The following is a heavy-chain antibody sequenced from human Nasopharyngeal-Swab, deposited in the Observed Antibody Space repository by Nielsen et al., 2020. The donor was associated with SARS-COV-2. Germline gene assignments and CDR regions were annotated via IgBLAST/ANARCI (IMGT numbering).Heavy chain of an antibody. CDR1: GFTFSRTG. CDR3: AKDVHGDYGGIDY. J-gene: IGHJ4*02. CDR2: ISYDGSNE. V-gene: IGHV3-30*18. Sequence: GGSWRPSCAASGFTFSRTGMDWVRQAPGKGLEWVAVISYDGSNEYYGDSVKGRFTISRDNSKNTLYLQMNSLIVDDTAVYYCAKDVHGDYGGIDYWGQGILVTVSS. D-gene: IGHD4-17*01.